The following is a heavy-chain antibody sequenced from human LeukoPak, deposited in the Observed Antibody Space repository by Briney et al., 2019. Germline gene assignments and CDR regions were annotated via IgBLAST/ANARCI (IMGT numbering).Heavy chain of an antibody. D-gene: IGHD4-17*01. CDR1: GFTFSSCW. V-gene: IGHV3-7*01. J-gene: IGHJ3*02. Sequence: PGGSLRLSCAASGFTFSSCWMSWVRQAPGKRLEWVANIKQDVREKYYVDSVKGRFTISRDNAKNSLYLQMNSLRAEDTAVYYCMTTDSNYGFDIWGQGTMVSVSS. CDR3: MTTDSNYGFDI. CDR2: IKQDVREK.